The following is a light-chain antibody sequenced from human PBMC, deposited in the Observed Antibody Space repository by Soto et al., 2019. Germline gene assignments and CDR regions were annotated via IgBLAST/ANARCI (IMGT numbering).Light chain of an antibody. V-gene: IGKV3-15*01. CDR3: HQYYKWPLT. Sequence: EIVMKQSPATLSVSPGERVTLSCRASQSAISNLAWYQQKPGQPPRLLIYDASTRATDIPARFSGSGSGTDFTLTISSLLSEDFAVYYCHQYYKWPLTFGGGTMVDI. J-gene: IGKJ4*01. CDR2: DAS. CDR1: QSAISN.